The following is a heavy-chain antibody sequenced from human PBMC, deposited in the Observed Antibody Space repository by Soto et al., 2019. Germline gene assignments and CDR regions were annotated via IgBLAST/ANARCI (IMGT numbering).Heavy chain of an antibody. J-gene: IGHJ6*02. Sequence: QVQLQESGPXXXXXSGTLSLTCAVSGGSISSSNWWSWVRQPPGXGLEWIGEIYHSGSTNYNPSLKSRVTISVDKSKNQFSLKLSSVTAADTAVYYCARDRGGYCSSTSCQYYYYGMDVWGQGTTVTVSS. D-gene: IGHD2-2*01. CDR2: IYHSGST. CDR1: GGSISSSNW. V-gene: IGHV4-4*02. CDR3: ARDRGGYCSSTSCQYYYYGMDV.